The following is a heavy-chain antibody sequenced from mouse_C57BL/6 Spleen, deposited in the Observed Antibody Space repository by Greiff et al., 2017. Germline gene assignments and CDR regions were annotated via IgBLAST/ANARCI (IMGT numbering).Heavy chain of an antibody. Sequence: EVMLVESGGGLVKPGGSLKLSCAASGFTFSSYAMSWVRQTPEKRLEWVATISDGGSYTYYPDNVKGRFTISRDNAKNNLYLQMSHLKSEDTAMYYCARDMDYGSSYYFDYWGQGTTLTVSS. V-gene: IGHV5-4*01. CDR1: GFTFSSYA. CDR3: ARDMDYGSSYYFDY. CDR2: ISDGGSYT. D-gene: IGHD1-1*01. J-gene: IGHJ2*01.